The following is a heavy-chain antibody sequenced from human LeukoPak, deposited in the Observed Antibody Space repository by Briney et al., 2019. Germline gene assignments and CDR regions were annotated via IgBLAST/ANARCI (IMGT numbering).Heavy chain of an antibody. D-gene: IGHD2-2*01. CDR3: AKDSIEEIVVVPAAMVDYYFDY. Sequence: GGSLRLSCAASGFTFSSYAMSWVRQAPGKGLEWVSAISGSGGSTYYADSVKGRFTISRDNSKNTLYLQMNSLRAEDTAVYYCAKDSIEEIVVVPAAMVDYYFDYWGQGTLVTVSS. J-gene: IGHJ4*02. V-gene: IGHV3-23*01. CDR2: ISGSGGST. CDR1: GFTFSSYA.